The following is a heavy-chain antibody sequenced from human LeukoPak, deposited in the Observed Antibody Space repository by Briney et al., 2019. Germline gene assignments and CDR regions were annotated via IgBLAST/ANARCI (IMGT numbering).Heavy chain of an antibody. V-gene: IGHV3-7*01. D-gene: IGHD1-1*01. CDR2: INQDGSDK. J-gene: IGHJ4*02. CDR1: DFTFSSYW. CDR3: ARVGYNWDDDGVDY. Sequence: GGSLRLSCAASDFTFSSYWMSWIRQAPGKGLEWVANINQDGSDKRYMDSVRGRFTISRDNAKNSLSLHMDSLRAEDTAVYYCARVGYNWDDDGVDYWGQGTLVTVSS.